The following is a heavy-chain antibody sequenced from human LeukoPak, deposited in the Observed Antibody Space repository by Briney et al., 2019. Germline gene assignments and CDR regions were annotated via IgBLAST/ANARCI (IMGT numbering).Heavy chain of an antibody. V-gene: IGHV3-30*18. CDR2: ISYDGSNK. CDR3: AKDVRRWELPRLLYY. Sequence: PGRSLRLSCAVSGFTFSSYGMHWVRQAPGKGLEWVAVISYDGSNKYYGDSVKGRITISRDNSKNTLYLQMNSLRAEDTAVYYCAKDVRRWELPRLLYYWGQGTLVTVSS. J-gene: IGHJ4*02. CDR1: GFTFSSYG. D-gene: IGHD1-26*01.